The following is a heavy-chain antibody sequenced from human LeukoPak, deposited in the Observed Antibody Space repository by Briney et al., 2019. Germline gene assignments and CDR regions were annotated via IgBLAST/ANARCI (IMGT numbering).Heavy chain of an antibody. J-gene: IGHJ4*02. Sequence: SETLSLTCTVSGYSISSGYYWSWIRQPPGKGLEWIGYIYYSGSTNYNPSLKSRVTISVDTSKNQFSLKLSSVTAADTAVYYCARESGGSCYYDYWGQGTLVTVSS. CDR3: ARESGGSCYYDY. V-gene: IGHV4-38-2*02. D-gene: IGHD2-15*01. CDR2: IYYSGST. CDR1: GYSISSGYY.